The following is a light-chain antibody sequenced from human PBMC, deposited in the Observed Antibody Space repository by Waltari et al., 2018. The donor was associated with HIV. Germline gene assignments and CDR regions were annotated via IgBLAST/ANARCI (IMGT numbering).Light chain of an antibody. CDR3: ATWDISLSAVV. J-gene: IGLJ2*01. CDR1: RNNVGNQG. V-gene: IGLV10-54*04. CDR2: RDN. Sequence: QAGLTQPPSVSKGMTQTATHTCTGNRNNVGNQGAARLQQHQGHPPKLLSYRDNKRPSGISERFSASRSGNTASLTITGVQPEDEADYFCATWDISLSAVVFGGGTTLTVL.